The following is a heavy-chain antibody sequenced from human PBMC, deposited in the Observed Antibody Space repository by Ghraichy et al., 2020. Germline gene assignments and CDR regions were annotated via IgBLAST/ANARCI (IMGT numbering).Heavy chain of an antibody. J-gene: IGHJ5*02. V-gene: IGHV4-4*09. D-gene: IGHD2-21*02. CDR1: GGSISSYY. CDR3: ARQRRMAYCGGDCYLNWFDP. CDR2: IYTSGST. Sequence: SETLSLTCTVSGGSISSYYWSWIRQPPGKGLEWIGYIYTSGSTNYNPSLKSRVTISVDTSKNQFSLKLSSVTAADTAVYYCARQRRMAYCGGDCYLNWFDPWGQGTLVTVSS.